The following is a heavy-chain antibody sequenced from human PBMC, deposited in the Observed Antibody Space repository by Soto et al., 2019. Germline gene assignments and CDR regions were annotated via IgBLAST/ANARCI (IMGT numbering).Heavy chain of an antibody. CDR3: AKDQVSDSSGPPLYYYYGMDV. J-gene: IGHJ6*02. V-gene: IGHV3-23*01. Sequence: AGGSLRLSCAASGFTFSSYAMSWVRQAPGKGLEWVSAISGSGGSTYYADSVKGRFTISRDNSKNTLYLQMNSLRAEDTAVYYCAKDQVSDSSGPPLYYYYGMDVWGQGNTVTVS. CDR2: ISGSGGST. D-gene: IGHD3-22*01. CDR1: GFTFSSYA.